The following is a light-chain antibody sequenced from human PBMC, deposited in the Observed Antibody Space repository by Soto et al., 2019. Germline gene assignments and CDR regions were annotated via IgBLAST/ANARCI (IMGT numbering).Light chain of an antibody. CDR3: QQYYTFWT. V-gene: IGKV1-5*01. J-gene: IGKJ1*01. CDR2: DAS. Sequence: DCYQQEPGNEPPLPIPDASRLPSDVPSRFSGSGFGTQFTLTIPSLQPDDFATCYWQQYYTFWTFGQGTKVDI.